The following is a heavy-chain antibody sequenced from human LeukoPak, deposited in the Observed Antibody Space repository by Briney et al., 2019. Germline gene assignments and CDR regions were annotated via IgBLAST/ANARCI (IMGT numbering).Heavy chain of an antibody. D-gene: IGHD5-24*01. CDR3: ASSFIDGSNWSAFDY. J-gene: IGHJ4*02. Sequence: SETLSLTCTVSGGSISSYYWSWIRQPPGKGLEWIGYIYYSGSTNYNPSLKSRVTISVDTSKNQFSLKLSSVTAADTAVYYCASSFIDGSNWSAFDYWGQGTLVTVSS. V-gene: IGHV4-59*01. CDR2: IYYSGST. CDR1: GGSISSYY.